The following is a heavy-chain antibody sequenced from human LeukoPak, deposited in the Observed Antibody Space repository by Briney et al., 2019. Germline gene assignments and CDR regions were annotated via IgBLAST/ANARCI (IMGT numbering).Heavy chain of an antibody. Sequence: GGSLRLSCVVSGFTFSSYAMTWVRQAPGKGLEWVSGISGSASTTYYADSVKGRFTISRDDSKNTVYLQMNSLRAEDTAMYYCAKAPSLYCSSTSCYAFDYWGQGTLVTVSS. CDR3: AKAPSLYCSSTSCYAFDY. J-gene: IGHJ4*02. V-gene: IGHV3-23*01. D-gene: IGHD2-2*01. CDR1: GFTFSSYA. CDR2: ISGSASTT.